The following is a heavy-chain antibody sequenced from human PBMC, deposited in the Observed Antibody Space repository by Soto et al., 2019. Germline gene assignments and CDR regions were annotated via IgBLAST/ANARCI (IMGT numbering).Heavy chain of an antibody. CDR2: ISAYNGNT. CDR1: GYTFTSYG. CDR3: ARAGTVVTPEACWFDP. Sequence: ASVKFSCKASGYTFTSYGISWVRQAPGQGLEWMGWISAYNGNTNYAQKLQGRVTMTTDTSTSTAYMELRSLRSDDTAVYYCARAGTVVTPEACWFDPWGQGTLVTVSS. J-gene: IGHJ5*02. V-gene: IGHV1-18*01. D-gene: IGHD2-21*02.